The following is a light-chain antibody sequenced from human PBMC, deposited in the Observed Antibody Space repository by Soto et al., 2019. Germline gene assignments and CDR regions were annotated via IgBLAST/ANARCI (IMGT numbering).Light chain of an antibody. CDR2: AAS. CDR3: QQSYSTPVT. CDR1: QSISTW. Sequence: DILMAQSPSFLSASVGDIVTITCRASQSISTWVAWYQQKPGKAPKLLISAASSLQSGVPSRFSGSGSGTDFTLTISSLQPEDFATYYCQQSYSTPVTFGQGTKVDNK. J-gene: IGKJ1*01. V-gene: IGKV1-39*01.